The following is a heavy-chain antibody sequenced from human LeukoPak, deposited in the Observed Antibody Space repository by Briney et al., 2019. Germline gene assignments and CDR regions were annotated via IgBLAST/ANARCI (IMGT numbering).Heavy chain of an antibody. D-gene: IGHD6-19*01. V-gene: IGHV4-34*01. J-gene: IGHJ4*02. Sequence: SETLSLTCAVYGGSFSGYYWSWIRQPPGKGLEWIGEINHSGSTNYNPSLKSRVTISVDTSKNQFSLTLSSVTAADTAVYYCARGIPPWYSSGWFDYWGQGTLVTVSS. CDR3: ARGIPPWYSSGWFDY. CDR1: GGSFSGYY. CDR2: INHSGST.